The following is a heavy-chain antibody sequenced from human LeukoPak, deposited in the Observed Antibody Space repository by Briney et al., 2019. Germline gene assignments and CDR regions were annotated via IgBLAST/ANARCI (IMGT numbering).Heavy chain of an antibody. D-gene: IGHD3-22*01. J-gene: IGHJ5*01. CDR3: ARPRNYYDNGGYYNWFDS. Sequence: GASVKVSCKASGYTFTSYGISWVRQAPGQGLEWIGWISVNSGRTKYAQKLQGRVTMTTDTSTSTAYMELWSLRSDVTAVYYCARPRNYYDNGGYYNWFDSWGQGTLVTVSS. V-gene: IGHV1-18*01. CDR1: GYTFTSYG. CDR2: ISVNSGRT.